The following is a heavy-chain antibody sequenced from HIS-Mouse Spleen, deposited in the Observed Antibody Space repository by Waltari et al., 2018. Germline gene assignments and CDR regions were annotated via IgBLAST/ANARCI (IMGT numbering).Heavy chain of an antibody. J-gene: IGHJ4*02. CDR3: ARSPSGSSWYDY. CDR1: GSTFTAYY. Sequence: QVQLVQSGAEVKKPGASVQVSCKASGSTFTAYYLHWLRQAPGQGLEWMGWINPNSGGTNYAQKFQGRVTMTRDTSISTAYMELSRLRSDDTAVYYCARSPSGSSWYDYWGQGTLVTVSS. D-gene: IGHD6-13*01. V-gene: IGHV1-2*02. CDR2: INPNSGGT.